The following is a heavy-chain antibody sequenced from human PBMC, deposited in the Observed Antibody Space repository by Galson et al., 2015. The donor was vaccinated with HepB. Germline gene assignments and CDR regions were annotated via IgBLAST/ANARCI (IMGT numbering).Heavy chain of an antibody. CDR2: IHYGGST. Sequence: LSLTCAVYGGSLSGHYWSWVRRPPGKRLEWIGEIHYGGSTSYNPSLQSRVTMSVDTSKKQFSLTPTSVTAADTAAYYCARRRDIQLFRVVKGVPPAPRYTMDVWGQGTTVTVSS. D-gene: IGHD3-3*01. CDR1: GGSLSGHY. V-gene: IGHV4-34*01. CDR3: ARRRDIQLFRVVKGVPPAPRYTMDV. J-gene: IGHJ6*02.